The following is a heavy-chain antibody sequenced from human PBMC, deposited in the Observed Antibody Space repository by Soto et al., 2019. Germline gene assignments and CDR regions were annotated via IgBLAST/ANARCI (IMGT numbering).Heavy chain of an antibody. V-gene: IGHV3-7*05. D-gene: IGHD6-13*01. Sequence: EVQLVESGGGLVQPGGSLRLSCAASGFTFSSYWMTWVRQAPGKGLEWVANIKQDESKRYYVDSVEGRFTISRDNAKNSLFLKMNSLRAEDTAVYYCARDSSPSYSSRWYDAFDIWGQGTMVTVSS. CDR1: GFTFSSYW. J-gene: IGHJ3*02. CDR3: ARDSSPSYSSRWYDAFDI. CDR2: IKQDESKR.